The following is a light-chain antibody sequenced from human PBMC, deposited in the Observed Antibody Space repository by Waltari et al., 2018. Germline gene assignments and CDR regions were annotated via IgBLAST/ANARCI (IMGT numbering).Light chain of an antibody. V-gene: IGKV1-8*01. Sequence: AIRMTQSPSSLSASPGDRVTITWRARQGISSYLAWYQQKPGKAPKLLIYAASTLQSGVPSRFSGSGSGTDFTLTISCLQSEDFATYYCQQYYSYPLTFGGGTKVEIK. CDR1: QGISSY. CDR3: QQYYSYPLT. J-gene: IGKJ4*01. CDR2: AAS.